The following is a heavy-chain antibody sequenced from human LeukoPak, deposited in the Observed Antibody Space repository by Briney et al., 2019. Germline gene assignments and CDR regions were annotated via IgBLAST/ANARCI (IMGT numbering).Heavy chain of an antibody. CDR1: GDTITSYF. J-gene: IGHJ4*02. Sequence: SETLSLTCTVSGDTITSYFWSWIRQPPGKGLEWIGYVFYIGSTNYNPSLKSRVTLSVDTSKKHFSPNLRSVTAADTAVYYCARGPFRDSSSWYYFDYWGQGTLVTVSS. CDR3: ARGPFRDSSSWYYFDY. CDR2: VFYIGST. V-gene: IGHV4-59*01. D-gene: IGHD6-13*01.